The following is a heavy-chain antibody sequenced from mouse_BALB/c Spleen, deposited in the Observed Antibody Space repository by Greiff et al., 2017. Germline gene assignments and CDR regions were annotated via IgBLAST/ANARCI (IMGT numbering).Heavy chain of an antibody. CDR3: ARFWDGFAY. Sequence: VQLQQSGAELAKPGASVKMSCKASGYTFTSYWMHWVKQRPGQGLEWIGYINPSTGYTEYNQKFKDKATLTADKSSSTAYMQLSSLTSEDSAVYYCARFWDGFAYWGQGTLVTVSA. CDR2: INPSTGYT. CDR1: GYTFTSYW. J-gene: IGHJ3*01. D-gene: IGHD4-1*01. V-gene: IGHV1-7*01.